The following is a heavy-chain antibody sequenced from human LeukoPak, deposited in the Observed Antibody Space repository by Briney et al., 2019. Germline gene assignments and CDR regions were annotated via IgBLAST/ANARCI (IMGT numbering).Heavy chain of an antibody. CDR2: ISGSGDST. CDR3: ARESSSGFFK. Sequence: GGSLRLSCAASGFTFSSYAMNWVRQAPGKGLEWVSGISGSGDSTYYADSVKGRFTISRDNSKNALYLQMNSLRAEDAALYYCARESSSGFFKWGQGTPVTVSS. J-gene: IGHJ4*02. CDR1: GFTFSSYA. D-gene: IGHD3-22*01. V-gene: IGHV3-23*01.